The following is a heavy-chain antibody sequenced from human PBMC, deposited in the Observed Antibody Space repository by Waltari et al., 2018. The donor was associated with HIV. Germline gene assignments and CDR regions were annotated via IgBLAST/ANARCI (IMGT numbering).Heavy chain of an antibody. CDR3: ARGQDYDFWSGYYYDY. CDR1: GGSFSGAS. CDR2: INHSGST. J-gene: IGHJ4*02. Sequence: QVQLQQWGAGLLKPSEPLSLTCAASGGSFSGASWSWIRQPPGKGLEWIGEINHSGSTNYNPSLKSRVTISVDTSKNQFSLKLSSVTAADTAVYYCARGQDYDFWSGYYYDYWGQGTLVTVSS. D-gene: IGHD3-3*01. V-gene: IGHV4-34*01.